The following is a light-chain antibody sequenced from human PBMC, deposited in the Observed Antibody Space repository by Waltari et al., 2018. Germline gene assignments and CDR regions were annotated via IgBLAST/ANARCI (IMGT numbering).Light chain of an antibody. Sequence: DIVMTQSPDSLAVSLGERATINCKSSQSVLYSSNNKNYLAWYQQKPGQPPELLIYWASPRESGIPDRFSGSGSGTDFTLTISSLQAEDVAVYYCQQYYSTPRTFGQGTKVEIK. J-gene: IGKJ1*01. V-gene: IGKV4-1*01. CDR2: WAS. CDR3: QQYYSTPRT. CDR1: QSVLYSSNNKNY.